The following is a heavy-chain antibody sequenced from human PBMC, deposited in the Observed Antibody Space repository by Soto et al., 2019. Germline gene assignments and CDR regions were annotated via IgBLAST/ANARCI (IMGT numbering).Heavy chain of an antibody. CDR2: ISGSGGST. J-gene: IGHJ4*02. V-gene: IGHV3-23*01. Sequence: GGSLRLSCAASRFTSSRYAMSWVRQAPGKGLEWVSAISGSGGSTYYADSVKGRFTISRDNSKNTLYLQMNSLRAEDTAVYYCAKDTTTYYYDSSGPYWGQGTLVTVS. D-gene: IGHD3-22*01. CDR1: RFTSSRYA. CDR3: AKDTTTYYYDSSGPY.